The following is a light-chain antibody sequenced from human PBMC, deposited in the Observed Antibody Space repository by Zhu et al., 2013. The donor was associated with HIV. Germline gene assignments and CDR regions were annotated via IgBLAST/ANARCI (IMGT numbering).Light chain of an antibody. J-gene: IGLJ2*01. CDR2: VND. Sequence: QSVLTQPPSVSGAPGQRVTISCSGTRSNIGAGYDVHWYQYLPGTAPKLLNHVNDNRPSVVPDRFSASKSGTSASLAITGLQAEDEADYYCQSYDKSLSAVVFGGGTKLTVL. CDR3: QSYDKSLSAVV. V-gene: IGLV1-40*01. CDR1: RSNIGAGYD.